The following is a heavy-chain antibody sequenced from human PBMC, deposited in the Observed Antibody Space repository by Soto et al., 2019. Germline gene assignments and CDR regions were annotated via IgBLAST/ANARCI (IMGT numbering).Heavy chain of an antibody. CDR3: ARASPLVSMFDP. D-gene: IGHD3-16*02. CDR2: IYYSGSI. J-gene: IGHJ5*02. V-gene: IGHV4-31*03. Sequence: SETLSLTCTVSGGSISSGGYYWSWIRQHPGKGLEWIGYIYYSGSIYYNPSIKRRVTISVDTSKNQFSLKLSSVTAADTAVYYCARASPLVSMFDPWGQGTLVTVSS. CDR1: GGSISSGGYY.